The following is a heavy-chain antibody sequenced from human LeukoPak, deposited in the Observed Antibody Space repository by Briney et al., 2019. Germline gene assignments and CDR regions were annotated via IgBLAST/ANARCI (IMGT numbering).Heavy chain of an antibody. Sequence: GGSLRLSCAASGFTFSSYAMNWVRQAPGMGLEWVSTISGSGDSTYYADSVKGRFTISRDNSKNTLYLQMNSLRAEDTAVYYCARDRGYSCGYWGQGTLVTVSS. CDR3: ARDRGYSCGY. V-gene: IGHV3-23*01. D-gene: IGHD5-18*01. CDR1: GFTFSSYA. CDR2: ISGSGDST. J-gene: IGHJ4*02.